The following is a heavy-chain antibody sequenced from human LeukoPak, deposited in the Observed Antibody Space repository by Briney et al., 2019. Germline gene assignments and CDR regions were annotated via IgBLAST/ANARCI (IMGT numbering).Heavy chain of an antibody. CDR3: ARDYYGSGSTIGSLVWRYYYYGMDV. J-gene: IGHJ6*02. CDR2: ISAYNGNT. Sequence: ASVKVSCKASGYTFTSYGIGWVRQAPGQGLEWMGWISAYNGNTNYAQKLQGRVTMTTDTSTSTAYMELRSLRSDDTAVYYCARDYYGSGSTIGSLVWRYYYYGMDVWGQGTTVTVSS. D-gene: IGHD3-10*01. CDR1: GYTFTSYG. V-gene: IGHV1-18*01.